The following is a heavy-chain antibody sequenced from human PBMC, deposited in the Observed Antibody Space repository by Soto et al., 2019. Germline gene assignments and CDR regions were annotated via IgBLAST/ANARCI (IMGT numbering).Heavy chain of an antibody. D-gene: IGHD3-3*01. Sequence: PETLSLTCTGSGGSISTPFYYWAWIRQHRGKGLEWIGSIFYNGNSYYNPSLKSRVTMSAATSQNQFSLKLSSVTAADTAVYYCAGRTSLTSVEIFSGGLSGYNWVDPWGRGTLVTVSS. J-gene: IGHJ5*01. CDR2: IFYNGNS. CDR3: AGRTSLTSVEIFSGGLSGYNWVDP. CDR1: GGSISTPFYY. V-gene: IGHV4-39*01.